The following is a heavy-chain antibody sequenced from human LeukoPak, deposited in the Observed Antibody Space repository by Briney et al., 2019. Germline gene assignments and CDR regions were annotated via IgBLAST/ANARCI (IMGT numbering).Heavy chain of an antibody. CDR3: ARVGDGYQQPLDY. CDR1: GGTFSSYA. CDR2: IIPIFGTA. D-gene: IGHD5-24*01. V-gene: IGHV1-69*13. J-gene: IGHJ4*02. Sequence: ASVKVSCKASGGTFSSYAISWVRQAPGQGLEWMGGIIPIFGTANYAQKFQGRVTITADESTSTAYMELSSLRSEDTAVYYCARVGDGYQQPLDYWGQGTLVTVSS.